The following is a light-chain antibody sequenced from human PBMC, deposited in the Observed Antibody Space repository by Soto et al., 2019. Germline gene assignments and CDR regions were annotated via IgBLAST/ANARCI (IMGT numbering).Light chain of an antibody. V-gene: IGKV3-15*01. CDR1: QSVSSN. Sequence: ETVITQSSANLSVSPGERAHTSCRASQSVSSNLAWYQQKPGQAHRLLIYGASTRATGIPARFSGSGSGTDFTLTISSLESEDFALYYCQERSNWPRGPFGQGTQVEI. CDR3: QERSNWPRGP. CDR2: GAS. J-gene: IGKJ1*01.